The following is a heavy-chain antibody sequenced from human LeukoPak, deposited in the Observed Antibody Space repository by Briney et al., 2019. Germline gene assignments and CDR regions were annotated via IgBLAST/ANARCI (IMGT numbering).Heavy chain of an antibody. Sequence: GSLRLSCAASGFTFSSYGMHWVRQAPGKGLEWVAFIRYDGSNKYYADSVKGRFTISRDNSKNTLYLQMNSLRAEDTAVYYCAKDEVIPSYYYIDVWGKGTTVTVSS. CDR3: AKDEVIPSYYYIDV. CDR2: IRYDGSNK. J-gene: IGHJ6*03. D-gene: IGHD2-2*01. V-gene: IGHV3-30*02. CDR1: GFTFSSYG.